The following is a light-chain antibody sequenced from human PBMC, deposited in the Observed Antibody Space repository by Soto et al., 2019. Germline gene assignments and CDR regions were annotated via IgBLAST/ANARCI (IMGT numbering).Light chain of an antibody. CDR1: QSVAGAY. V-gene: IGKV3-20*01. CDR3: QQRGSSPIT. CDR2: EAS. J-gene: IGKJ5*01. Sequence: SQDRKTFSPGDRVNLSGRPSQSVAGAYVAWYQQRPGQAPRLLISEASSRATGIPDRFSGSGSGTYFTLLIARLAPEDFAMYYCQQRGSSPITFGQGTRLEIK.